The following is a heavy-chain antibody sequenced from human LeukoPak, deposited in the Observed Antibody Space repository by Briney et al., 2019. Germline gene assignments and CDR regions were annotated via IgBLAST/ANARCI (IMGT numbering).Heavy chain of an antibody. V-gene: IGHV4-39*07. CDR1: GGSISSSSYY. CDR3: AKDGNPGYGDYVGY. D-gene: IGHD4-17*01. J-gene: IGHJ4*02. CDR2: IYYSGST. Sequence: SETLSLTCTVSGGSISSSSYYWGWIRQPPGKGLEWIGSIYYSGSTYYNPSLKSRVTISVDTSKNQFSLKLSSVTAEDTAVYYCAKDGNPGYGDYVGYWGQGTLVTVSS.